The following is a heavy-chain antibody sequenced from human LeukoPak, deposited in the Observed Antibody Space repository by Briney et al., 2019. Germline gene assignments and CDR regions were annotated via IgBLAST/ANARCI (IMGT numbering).Heavy chain of an antibody. CDR1: SGSISRSNW. V-gene: IGHV4-4*02. D-gene: IGHD1-26*01. CDR2: IYHSGST. CDR3: ARQTSRESYSYC. Sequence: SETLSLTCAVSSGSISRSNWCTWLRQPPGKGLEWIGEIYHSGSTNYNPSLKSRVTISVDKSKNQLSLKLSSVTAADPAVYYCARQTSRESYSYCWGQGSLITVSS. J-gene: IGHJ4*02.